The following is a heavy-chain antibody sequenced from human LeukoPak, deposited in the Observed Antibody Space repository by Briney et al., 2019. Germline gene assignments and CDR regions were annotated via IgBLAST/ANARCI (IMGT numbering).Heavy chain of an antibody. CDR3: ARGWYYYDSSGYCFDP. V-gene: IGHV4-59*01. Sequence: SETLSLTCTVSGGSISSYYWSWIRQPPGKGLEWIGYIYYSGSTNYNPSLKSRVTTSVDTSKNQFSLKLSSVTAADTAVYYCARGWYYYDSSGYCFDPWGQGTLVTVSS. CDR2: IYYSGST. CDR1: GGSISSYY. J-gene: IGHJ5*02. D-gene: IGHD3-22*01.